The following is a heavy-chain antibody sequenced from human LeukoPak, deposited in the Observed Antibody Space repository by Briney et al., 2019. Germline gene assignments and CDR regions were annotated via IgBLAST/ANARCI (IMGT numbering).Heavy chain of an antibody. D-gene: IGHD3-16*01. CDR2: IYYSGSP. Sequence: SETLSLTCTVSGGSISSSNYYWGWIRQPPGKGLEWIGSIYYSGSPYYNPPLKSRVTISVDTSKNQFSLKLSYVTAADTAVYYCARDNSVEVSTMIIFDYWGQGTLVTVSS. J-gene: IGHJ4*02. CDR3: ARDNSVEVSTMIIFDY. V-gene: IGHV4-39*07. CDR1: GGSISSSNYY.